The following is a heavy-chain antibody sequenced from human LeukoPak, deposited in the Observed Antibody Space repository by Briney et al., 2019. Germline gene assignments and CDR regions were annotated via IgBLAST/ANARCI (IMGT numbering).Heavy chain of an antibody. J-gene: IGHJ4*02. V-gene: IGHV3-73*01. CDR1: GFTFSGSA. Sequence: GGSLRLSCAASGFTFSGSAMHWVRQASGKGLEWVGRIRSKANSYATAYAASVKGRFTISRDDSKNTAYLQMNSLKTEDTAVYYCTRTITKQNSSGYGFDYWGQGTLVTVSS. D-gene: IGHD3-22*01. CDR3: TRTITKQNSSGYGFDY. CDR2: IRSKANSYAT.